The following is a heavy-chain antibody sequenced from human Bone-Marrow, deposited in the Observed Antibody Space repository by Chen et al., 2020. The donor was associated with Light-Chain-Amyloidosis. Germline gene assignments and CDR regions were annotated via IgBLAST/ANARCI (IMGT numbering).Heavy chain of an antibody. CDR3: ARSLWSRITIFGVVISPIFDY. CDR2: IYYSGST. J-gene: IGHJ4*02. CDR1: GGSISSSSYY. V-gene: IGHV4-39*07. D-gene: IGHD3-3*01. Sequence: QLQLQESGPGLVKPSETLSLTCTVSGGSISSSSYYWGWIRQPPGKGLEWIGSIYYSGSTYYNPSLQSRVTISVDTSKNQFSLKLSSVTAADTAVYYCARSLWSRITIFGVVISPIFDYWGQGTLVTVSS.